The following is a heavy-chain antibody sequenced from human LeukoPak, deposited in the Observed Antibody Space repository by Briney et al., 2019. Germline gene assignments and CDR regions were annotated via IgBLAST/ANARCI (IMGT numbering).Heavy chain of an antibody. CDR3: ARARVPYYYDSPDY. J-gene: IGHJ4*02. D-gene: IGHD3-22*01. CDR2: INTDGSST. Sequence: PGGSLRLSCAASGFTFSSPWMHWVRQAPGKGLVWVSRINTDGSSTSYADSVKGRFTISRDNARNTLYLQMNSLRAEDTAVYYCARARVPYYYDSPDYWGQGTLVTVSS. V-gene: IGHV3-74*01. CDR1: GFTFSSPW.